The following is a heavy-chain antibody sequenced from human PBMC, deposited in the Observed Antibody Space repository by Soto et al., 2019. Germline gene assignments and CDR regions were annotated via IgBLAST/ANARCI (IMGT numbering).Heavy chain of an antibody. V-gene: IGHV1-18*01. Sequence: QVHLVQSGAEVKKPGASVKVSCKASGYTFTSYGITWVRQAPGQGLEWMGWISAHNGNTDYAQKLQGRVIVTRDTSTSKAYMELRSLISDDTAVYCCARGRYGDYWGQGALVTVSS. CDR3: ARGRYGDY. D-gene: IGHD1-1*01. CDR2: ISAHNGNT. CDR1: GYTFTSYG. J-gene: IGHJ4*02.